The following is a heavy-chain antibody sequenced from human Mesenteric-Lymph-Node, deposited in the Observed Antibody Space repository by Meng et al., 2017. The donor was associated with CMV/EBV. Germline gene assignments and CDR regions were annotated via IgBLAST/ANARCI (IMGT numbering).Heavy chain of an antibody. J-gene: IGHJ4*02. Sequence: SETLSLTCAVYGGSFSGYYWSWIRQPPGKGLEWIGEINHSGSTNYYPSLKSRVTISVDTSKNQSSLKLSSVTAADTAVYYCAGGQGRSYCSSWYGYWGQGTLVTVSS. V-gene: IGHV4-34*01. CDR1: GGSFSGYY. CDR3: AGGQGRSYCSSWYGY. D-gene: IGHD6-13*01. CDR2: INHSGST.